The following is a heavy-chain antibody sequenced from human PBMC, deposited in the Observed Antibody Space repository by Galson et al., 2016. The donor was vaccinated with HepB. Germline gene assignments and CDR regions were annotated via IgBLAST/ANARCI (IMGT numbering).Heavy chain of an antibody. CDR1: GLTFSSYC. Sequence: SLRLSCAVSGLTFSSYCMHWVRQAPGKGLEWVATVSYDGTNKTYVDSVKGRFTISRDNSKNTVYLQLNSLRAEDTAIYYCAKGLSKYSAYVPLDYWGQGTLVTVS. D-gene: IGHD5-12*01. V-gene: IGHV3-30*18. CDR3: AKGLSKYSAYVPLDY. CDR2: VSYDGTNK. J-gene: IGHJ4*02.